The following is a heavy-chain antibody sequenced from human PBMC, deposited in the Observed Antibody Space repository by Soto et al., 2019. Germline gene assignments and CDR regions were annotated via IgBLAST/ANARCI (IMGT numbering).Heavy chain of an antibody. CDR3: XXXXXLCSGGSCYGVPMDV. V-gene: IGHV3-66*01. CDR1: GFTVSSKY. D-gene: IGHD2-15*01. Sequence: EVQLVESGGGLVQPGGSLRLSCAASGFTVSSKYMSWVRQAPGKGLEWVSLIQSGGTTYYADSVKGRFTISRDSSKNXXXXXXXXXXXXXXXXXXXXXXXXLCSGGSCYGVPMDVWGKGTTVTVSS. CDR2: IQSGGTT. J-gene: IGHJ6*03.